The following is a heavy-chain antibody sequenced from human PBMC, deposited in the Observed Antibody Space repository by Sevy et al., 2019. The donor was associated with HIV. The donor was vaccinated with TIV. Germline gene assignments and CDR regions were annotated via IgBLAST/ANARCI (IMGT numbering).Heavy chain of an antibody. CDR2: IYYGGPT. CDR3: ARDGARGSYGDYDGDAFHV. J-gene: IGHJ3*01. V-gene: IGHV4-4*02. D-gene: IGHD4-17*01. Sequence: SETLSLTCAVSGGSISSSNWWSWVRQPPGKGLEWIGEIYYGGPTNYNPSLKSRVTISIDKSKNHFSLNLTSVTAADTALYYCARDGARGSYGDYDGDAFHVWGQGTLVTVSS. CDR1: GGSISSSNW.